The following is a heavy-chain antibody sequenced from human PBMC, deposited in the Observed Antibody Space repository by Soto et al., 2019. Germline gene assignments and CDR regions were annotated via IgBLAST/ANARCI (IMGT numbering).Heavy chain of an antibody. CDR1: GFSFADYV. J-gene: IGHJ4*02. CDR3: TRDILTRYYSPPQDY. CDR2: IRSKAYGGTA. Sequence: GGSLRLSCSASGFSFADYVFSWVRQAPGKGLEWVGFIRSKAYGGTAEYATSVKDRFTISRDDSKSIAYLQMNSLKTDDTAVYYCTRDILTRYYSPPQDYWGQGALVTGSS. V-gene: IGHV3-49*04. D-gene: IGHD3-9*01.